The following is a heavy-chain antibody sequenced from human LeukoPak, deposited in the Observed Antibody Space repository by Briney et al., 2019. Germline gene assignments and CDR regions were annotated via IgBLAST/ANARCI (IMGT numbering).Heavy chain of an antibody. Sequence: GESLKISCKGSGYSFTSYWIGWVRQMRGKGLEWMGIIYPGDSDTRYSPSFKGQVTISADKSINTSYLQWGSLKASDTAMYYCARLDTSTMYWGQGTLVTVSS. CDR3: ARLDTSTMY. V-gene: IGHV5-51*01. CDR2: IYPGDSDT. J-gene: IGHJ4*02. CDR1: GYSFTSYW. D-gene: IGHD2/OR15-2a*01.